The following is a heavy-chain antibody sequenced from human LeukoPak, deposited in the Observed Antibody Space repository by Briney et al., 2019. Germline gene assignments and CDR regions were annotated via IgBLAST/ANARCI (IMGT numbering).Heavy chain of an antibody. Sequence: PSETLSLTCTVSGGSISSYYWSWIRQSPGKGLEWIGYVYYSGTTNYNPSLKSRVTISVDRSRNQFSLKLSSVTAADTAVYYCARGVVTAPQTFDYWGQGTLVTVSS. CDR2: VYYSGTT. V-gene: IGHV4-59*01. CDR3: ARGVVTAPQTFDY. CDR1: GGSISSYY. J-gene: IGHJ4*02. D-gene: IGHD2-21*02.